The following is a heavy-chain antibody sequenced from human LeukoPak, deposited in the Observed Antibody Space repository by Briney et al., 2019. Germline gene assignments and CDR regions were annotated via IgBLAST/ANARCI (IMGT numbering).Heavy chain of an antibody. D-gene: IGHD2-2*01. J-gene: IGHJ4*02. Sequence: SETLSLTCTVSSGSIGSYYWSWIRQPPGKGLEWIGEINHSGSTNYNPSLKSRVTISVDTSKNQFSLKLSSVTAADTAVYYCATSSALILCSSTSCALDYWGQGTLVTVSS. CDR2: INHSGST. CDR1: SGSIGSYY. V-gene: IGHV4-34*01. CDR3: ATSSALILCSSTSCALDY.